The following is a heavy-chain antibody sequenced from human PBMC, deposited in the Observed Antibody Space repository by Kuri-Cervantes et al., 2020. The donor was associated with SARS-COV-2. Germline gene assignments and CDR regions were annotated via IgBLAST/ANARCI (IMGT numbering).Heavy chain of an antibody. D-gene: IGHD2-21*01. CDR3: ARVPATGPVAGGFDS. CDR1: GGSFNNYY. Sequence: SETLSLTCAVYGGSFNNYYWNWIRQPPGKGLEWIGEINHTGSTNYNPSLKSRVTISAVTSKNQFSLKVNSVTAADTAMYYCARVPATGPVAGGFDSWGLGTPVTVSS. V-gene: IGHV4-34*01. CDR2: INHTGST. J-gene: IGHJ4*02.